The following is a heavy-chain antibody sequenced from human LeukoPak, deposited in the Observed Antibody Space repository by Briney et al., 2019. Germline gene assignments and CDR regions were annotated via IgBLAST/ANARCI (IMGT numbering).Heavy chain of an antibody. CDR1: GFTFSGYW. V-gene: IGHV3-7*01. Sequence: GGSLRLSCAGSGFTFSGYWMSWVRQAPGKGLEWVASINGDGSEKHYVNSVKGRFTISRDNAKNSLYLQIHSLRAEDTAVYYCARTSWGIAAAGDYWGQGTLVTVSS. CDR3: ARTSWGIAAAGDY. J-gene: IGHJ4*02. CDR2: INGDGSEK. D-gene: IGHD6-13*01.